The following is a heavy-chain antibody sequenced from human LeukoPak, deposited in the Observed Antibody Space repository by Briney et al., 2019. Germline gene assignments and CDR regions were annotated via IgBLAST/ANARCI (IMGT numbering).Heavy chain of an antibody. CDR2: ISSSSSYI. CDR3: ARGLIAVAGYSNY. Sequence: GGSLRLSCAASGFTFSSYSMNWVRQAPGKGLEWVSSISSSSSYIYYADSVKGRFTISRDNAKNSLYLQMNSLRAEDTAVYYCARGLIAVAGYSNYWGQGTLVAVSS. CDR1: GFTFSSYS. J-gene: IGHJ4*02. D-gene: IGHD6-19*01. V-gene: IGHV3-21*01.